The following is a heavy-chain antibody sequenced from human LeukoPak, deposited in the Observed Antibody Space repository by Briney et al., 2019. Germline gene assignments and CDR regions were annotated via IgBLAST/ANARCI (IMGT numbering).Heavy chain of an antibody. CDR2: ISYDGSNK. V-gene: IGHV3-30*01. CDR1: GFTFSSYA. CDR3: VLMSVSWYGGFDC. Sequence: GRSLRLSCAASGFTFSSYAMHWVRQAPGKGLEWVAVISYDGSNKYYADSVKGRFTISRDNSKNTLYLQMNSLRAEDTAVYYCVLMSVSWYGGFDCWGQGTLATVSS. J-gene: IGHJ4*02. D-gene: IGHD6-13*01.